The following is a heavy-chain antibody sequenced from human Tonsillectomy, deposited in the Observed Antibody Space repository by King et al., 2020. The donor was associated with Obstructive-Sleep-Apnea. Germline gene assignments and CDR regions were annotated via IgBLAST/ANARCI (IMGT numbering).Heavy chain of an antibody. CDR3: ARDLSEMATITVDY. CDR2: ISSSSSYI. V-gene: IGHV3-21*01. J-gene: IGHJ4*02. Sequence: VQLVESGGGLVKPGGSLRLSRAASGFTFSSYSMNWVRQAPGKGLEWVSSISSSSSYIYYADSVKGRFTISRDNAKNSLYLQMNSLRAEDTAVYYCARDLSEMATITVDYWGQGTLVTVSS. D-gene: IGHD5-24*01. CDR1: GFTFSSYS.